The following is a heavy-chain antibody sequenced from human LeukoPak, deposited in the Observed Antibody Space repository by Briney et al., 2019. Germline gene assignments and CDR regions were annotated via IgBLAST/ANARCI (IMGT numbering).Heavy chain of an antibody. CDR1: GNSISSGDNY. J-gene: IGHJ4*02. CDR3: ARNLIPEQLVLNF. CDR2: IYTSGST. D-gene: IGHD6-13*01. V-gene: IGHV4-61*02. Sequence: SETLSLTCTVSGNSISSGDNYWSWIRQPAGKGLEWIGRIYTSGSTNYNPSLKSRVTISGDTSKNQFSLNLKSVTPEDTAVYYCARNLIPEQLVLNFWGQGTLVTVSS.